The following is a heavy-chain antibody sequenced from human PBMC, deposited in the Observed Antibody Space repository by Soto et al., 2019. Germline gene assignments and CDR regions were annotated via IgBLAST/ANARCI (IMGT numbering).Heavy chain of an antibody. J-gene: IGHJ5*02. CDR1: GYTFTSYD. V-gene: IGHV1-8*01. Sequence: ASVKVSCKASGYTFTSYDINWVRQATGQGLEWMGWMNPNSGNTGYAQKFQGRVTMTRNTSISTAYMELSSLRSEDTAVYYCARVFRIAVAGTFDPWGQGTLVTVSS. CDR2: MNPNSGNT. D-gene: IGHD6-19*01. CDR3: ARVFRIAVAGTFDP.